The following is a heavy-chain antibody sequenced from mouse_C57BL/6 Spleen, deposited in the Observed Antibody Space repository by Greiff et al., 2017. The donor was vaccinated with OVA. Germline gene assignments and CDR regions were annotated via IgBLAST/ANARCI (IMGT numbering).Heavy chain of an antibody. CDR1: GFSFTSYG. CDR3: APQLTGTVGFAY. CDR2: IWRGGST. D-gene: IGHD4-1*01. V-gene: IGHV2-5*01. Sequence: VKLVESGPGLVQPSQCLSITCTASGFSFTSYGVHWVRQSQGKGLEWMGVIWRGGSTDYNAACMSRLTITKYNSKSQVFFKMNSLQADDTAIYYCAPQLTGTVGFAYWGKGTLVTVSA. J-gene: IGHJ3*01.